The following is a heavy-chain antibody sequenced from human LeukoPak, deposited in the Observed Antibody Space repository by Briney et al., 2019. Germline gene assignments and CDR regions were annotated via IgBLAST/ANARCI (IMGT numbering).Heavy chain of an antibody. Sequence: SETLSLTCTVSGGSISSYYWSWIRQPAGKGLEWIGRIYTSGSTNYNPSLKSRVTMSVDTSKNQFSLKLSSVTAADTSVYYCAREPDYYGPGEAYYYMDVWGKGTTVTVSS. CDR1: GGSISSYY. CDR3: AREPDYYGPGEAYYYMDV. J-gene: IGHJ6*03. V-gene: IGHV4-4*07. D-gene: IGHD3-10*01. CDR2: IYTSGST.